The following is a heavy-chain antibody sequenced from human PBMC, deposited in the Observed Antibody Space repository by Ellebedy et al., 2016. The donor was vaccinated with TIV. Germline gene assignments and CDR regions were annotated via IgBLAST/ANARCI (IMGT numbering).Heavy chain of an antibody. CDR3: GTGDWTFLGMDV. Sequence: ASVKVSCXASGYTFTKYGISWVRQAPGQGLEWMGWISPYNGNTNYPEKLLGRVTMTTDTSTNTAYMELRSLRSEDSAVYYCGTGDWTFLGMDVWGPGTTVTVSS. D-gene: IGHD2-21*02. J-gene: IGHJ6*02. CDR1: GYTFTKYG. CDR2: ISPYNGNT. V-gene: IGHV1-18*04.